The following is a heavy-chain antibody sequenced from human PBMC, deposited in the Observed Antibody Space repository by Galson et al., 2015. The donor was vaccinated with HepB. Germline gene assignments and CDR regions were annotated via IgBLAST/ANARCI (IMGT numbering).Heavy chain of an antibody. CDR1: GFTFSSYG. V-gene: IGHV3-30*18. Sequence: SLRLSCAASGFTFSSYGMHWVRQAPGKGLEWVAVISYDGSNKYYADSVKGRFTISRDNSKNTLYLQMNSLRAEDTAVYYCAKDPGIAAAGMLYWGQGTLVTVSS. D-gene: IGHD6-13*01. CDR2: ISYDGSNK. CDR3: AKDPGIAAAGMLY. J-gene: IGHJ4*02.